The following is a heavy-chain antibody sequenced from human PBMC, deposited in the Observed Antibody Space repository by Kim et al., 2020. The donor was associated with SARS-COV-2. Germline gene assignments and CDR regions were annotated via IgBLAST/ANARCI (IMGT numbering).Heavy chain of an antibody. Sequence: GGSLRLSCAASGFTFDDYAMHWVRQAPGKGLEWVSGISWNSGSIGYADSVKGRFTISRDNAKNSLYLQMNSLRAEDTALYYCAKDMRGYSSSSDYWGQGTLVTVSS. D-gene: IGHD6-6*01. J-gene: IGHJ4*02. CDR2: ISWNSGSI. V-gene: IGHV3-9*01. CDR3: AKDMRGYSSSSDY. CDR1: GFTFDDYA.